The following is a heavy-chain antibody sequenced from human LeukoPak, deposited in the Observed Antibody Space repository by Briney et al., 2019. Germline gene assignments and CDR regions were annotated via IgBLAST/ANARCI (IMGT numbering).Heavy chain of an antibody. D-gene: IGHD6-19*01. CDR3: ARDRSGQWLD. CDR2: IYYSGST. Sequence: SETLSLTCTVSGGSISSYYWSWIRQPPGKGLEWIGYIYYSGSTNYNPSLKSRVTISVNTSKNQFSLKLSSVTAADTAVYYCARDRSGQWLDWGQGTLVTVSS. CDR1: GGSISSYY. J-gene: IGHJ4*02. V-gene: IGHV4-59*01.